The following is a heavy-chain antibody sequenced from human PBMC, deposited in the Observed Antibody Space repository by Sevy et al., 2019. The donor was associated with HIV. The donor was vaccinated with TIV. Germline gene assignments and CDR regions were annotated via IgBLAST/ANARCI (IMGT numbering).Heavy chain of an antibody. CDR2: IYRTGNT. D-gene: IGHD3-16*01. CDR3: VRGPSYGYVSYGFDV. Sequence: SETLSLTCAVSGGSISTGGFSWNWIRQPPGKGLEWIGHIYRTGNTYYNPSLGCRVSISVDRSKNQFSLKLSSVTAADTAVYYCVRGPSYGYVSYGFDVWGQGTMVTVSS. CDR1: GGSISTGGFS. V-gene: IGHV4-30-2*01. J-gene: IGHJ3*01.